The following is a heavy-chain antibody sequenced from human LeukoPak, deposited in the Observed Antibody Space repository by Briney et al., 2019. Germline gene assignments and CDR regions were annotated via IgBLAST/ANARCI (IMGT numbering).Heavy chain of an antibody. CDR2: IYYSGST. Sequence: SETLSLTCTVSGGSICRYYWSCIPQPPGEGLEWIGYIYYSGSTNYNPSLKSRVIISVDTSKNQSSLKLTSVTAADTAVYYCARVEVTSSWYSIDYWGQGILVTVSS. J-gene: IGHJ4*02. V-gene: IGHV4-59*01. D-gene: IGHD6-13*01. CDR1: GGSICRYY. CDR3: ARVEVTSSWYSIDY.